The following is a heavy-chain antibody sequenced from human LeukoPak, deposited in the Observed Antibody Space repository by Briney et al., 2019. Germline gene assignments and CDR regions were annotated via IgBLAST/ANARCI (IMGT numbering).Heavy chain of an antibody. V-gene: IGHV3-33*01. J-gene: IGHJ5*02. D-gene: IGHD2-15*01. CDR3: ARDRYCSGGSCYIKFDP. CDR1: GFNFSSYG. CDR2: IWYDGSNK. Sequence: GRSLSLSRAASGFNFSSYGMHWVRQAPGKGLEWVAVIWYDGSNKYYADSVKGRFTISRDNSKNTLYLQMNSLRAEDTAVYYCARDRYCSGGSCYIKFDPWGQGTLVTVSS.